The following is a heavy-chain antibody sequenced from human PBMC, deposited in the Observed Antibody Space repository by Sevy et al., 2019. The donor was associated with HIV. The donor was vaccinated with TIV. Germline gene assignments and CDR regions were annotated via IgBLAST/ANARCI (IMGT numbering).Heavy chain of an antibody. CDR2: IYHSGNT. Sequence: SETLSLTCSVSGYSISSGYYWGWIRQPPGRGLEGIGNIYHSGNTYYNPSLKSRVTMSVDTSKNQFSLKLDSVTAADTAVYYCARDEYYYDTSGYYWKYWGQGTLVTVSS. V-gene: IGHV4-38-2*02. CDR1: GYSISSGYY. CDR3: ARDEYYYDTSGYYWKY. D-gene: IGHD3-22*01. J-gene: IGHJ4*02.